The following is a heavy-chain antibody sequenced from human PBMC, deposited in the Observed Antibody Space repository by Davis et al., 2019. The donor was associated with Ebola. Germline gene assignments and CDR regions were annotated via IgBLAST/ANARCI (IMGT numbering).Heavy chain of an antibody. D-gene: IGHD3-10*01. Sequence: PSETLSLTCTVSGVSISRHYSSWIRQPPGKRLGWIGSIFYTGSASYNSSLASRATISVDTSKNQFSLKLTSVTAADTAMYYCSERGSSVWGQGALVTVSS. CDR2: IFYTGSA. CDR1: GVSISRHY. CDR3: SERGSSV. J-gene: IGHJ4*02. V-gene: IGHV4-59*03.